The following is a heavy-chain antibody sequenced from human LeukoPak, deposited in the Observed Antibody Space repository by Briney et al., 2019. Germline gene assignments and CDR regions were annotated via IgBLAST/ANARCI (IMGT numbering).Heavy chain of an antibody. J-gene: IGHJ4*02. Sequence: SETLSLTCTVSGGSISSSGYYYWGWIRQPPGKGLEWIGNIYYSGSTNYNPSLKSRLTISVDTSKNQFSLKVNSVTAADTAVYYCARLGYCSGGSCYSRYFDYWGQGTLVTVSS. V-gene: IGHV4-39*07. CDR2: IYYSGST. CDR1: GGSISSSGYYY. CDR3: ARLGYCSGGSCYSRYFDY. D-gene: IGHD2-15*01.